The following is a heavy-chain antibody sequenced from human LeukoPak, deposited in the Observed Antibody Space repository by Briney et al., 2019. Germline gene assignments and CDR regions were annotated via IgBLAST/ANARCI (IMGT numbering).Heavy chain of an antibody. CDR1: VPSFGDYA. D-gene: IGHD4-11*01. V-gene: IGHV3-49*04. Sequence: GESLILSCTASVPSFGDYAMSWVRQAPGKGLEWVGFIRSKAFGGTTEYAASVKGRFTISRDDSKSIAYLQMNSLKTEDTAVYYCTRARYSNYVNLDYWGQGTLVTVSS. CDR3: TRARYSNYVNLDY. J-gene: IGHJ4*02. CDR2: IRSKAFGGTT.